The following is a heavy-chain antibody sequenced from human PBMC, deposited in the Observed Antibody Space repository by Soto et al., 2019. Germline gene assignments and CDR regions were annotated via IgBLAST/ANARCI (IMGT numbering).Heavy chain of an antibody. Sequence: EALSLTCTVSGGSNSSYYWSSIRQPPGKGLEWIGYIYYSGSTKYNPSLKSRVTISVDTPKNQFSLKLSSVTAADTAVYYCARAAYAGNSFLSYYYGMDVWGQGTTVTVSS. V-gene: IGHV4-59*01. CDR2: IYYSGST. CDR3: ARAAYAGNSFLSYYYGMDV. D-gene: IGHD6-13*01. J-gene: IGHJ6*02. CDR1: GGSNSSYY.